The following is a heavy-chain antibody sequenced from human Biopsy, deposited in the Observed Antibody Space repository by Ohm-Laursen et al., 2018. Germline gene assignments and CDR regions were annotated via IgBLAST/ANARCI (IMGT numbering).Heavy chain of an antibody. V-gene: IGHV4-31*01. J-gene: IGHJ2*01. CDR3: ARGVPHYDGSGFPLAGYWYFDL. CDR2: ISYSGTT. Sequence: TLSLTYTVSGGSIGGGEYYWNWIRQHPGKGLEWIGLISYSGTTFYNPSLESLLTISIDTSKNHFSLNLRSVTATDTAVYYCARGVPHYDGSGFPLAGYWYFDLWGRGTLVTGSS. CDR1: GGSIGGGEYY. D-gene: IGHD3-22*01.